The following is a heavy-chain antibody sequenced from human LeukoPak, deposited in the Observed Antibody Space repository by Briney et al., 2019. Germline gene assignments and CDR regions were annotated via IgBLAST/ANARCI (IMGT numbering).Heavy chain of an antibody. CDR2: IYHTGST. CDR3: ARGDGSGSGRWFDP. Sequence: SETLSLTCTVSGGSIRSSYYYWGWIRQPPGEGLEWIGYIYHTGSTYYNPSLKGRVTISVDRSKNQFSLNLNFVTAADTALYYCARGDGSGSGRWFDPWGQGTLITVSS. D-gene: IGHD3-10*01. J-gene: IGHJ5*02. V-gene: IGHV4-30-2*01. CDR1: GGSIRSSYYY.